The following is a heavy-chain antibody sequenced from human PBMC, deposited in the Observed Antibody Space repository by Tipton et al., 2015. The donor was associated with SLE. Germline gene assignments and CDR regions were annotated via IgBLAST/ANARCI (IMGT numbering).Heavy chain of an antibody. CDR1: GFTSSTYA. CDR3: ASHLRWGGDRDDAFDI. D-gene: IGHD2-21*01. CDR2: ISYDGSNK. V-gene: IGHV3-30*04. Sequence: SLRLSCAASGFTSSTYAMHWVRQAPGKGLEWVAVISYDGSNKYYADSVKGRFTISRDNSKNTLYLQMNSLRAEDTAVYYCASHLRWGGDRDDAFDIWGQGTMVTVSS. J-gene: IGHJ3*02.